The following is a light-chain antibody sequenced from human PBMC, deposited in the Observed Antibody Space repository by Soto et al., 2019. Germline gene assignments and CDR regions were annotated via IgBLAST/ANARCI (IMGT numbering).Light chain of an antibody. V-gene: IGLV2-14*01. CDR1: RSDVGGYNY. CDR2: DVS. Sequence: QSALTQPASVSGSPGQSITISCTGTRSDVGGYNYVSWYQQHPGKAPKLMIYDVSNRPSGVSNRFSGSKSGNTASLTISGLQAEDEADYYCSSYTSSSYVVFGGGTKVTVL. J-gene: IGLJ2*01. CDR3: SSYTSSSYVV.